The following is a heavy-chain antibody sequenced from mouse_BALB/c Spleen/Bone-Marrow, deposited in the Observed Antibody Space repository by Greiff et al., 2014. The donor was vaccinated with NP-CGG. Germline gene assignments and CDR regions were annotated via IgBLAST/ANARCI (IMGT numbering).Heavy chain of an antibody. CDR2: IDPAKGNT. CDR3: ARNYPFAY. Sequence: VQLKESGAELVKPGASVKLSCTASGFNIKDSYLHWVKRRPEQGLDWIGRIDPAKGNTNYDPKFQGKATITADTSSNTAYLQLSSLTSEDTAVYFCARNYPFAYWGQGTLVTVSA. V-gene: IGHV14-3*02. CDR1: GFNIKDSY. D-gene: IGHD2-1*01. J-gene: IGHJ3*01.